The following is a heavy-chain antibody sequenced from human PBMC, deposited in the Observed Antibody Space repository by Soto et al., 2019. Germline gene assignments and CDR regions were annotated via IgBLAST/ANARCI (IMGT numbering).Heavy chain of an antibody. D-gene: IGHD2-15*01. CDR3: VRDHRWAFDF. CDR2: ISVGGGSI. V-gene: IGHV3-48*02. CDR1: GFTFSSYA. J-gene: IGHJ3*01. Sequence: GESLRLSCVASGFTFSSYALNWVRQAPGKGLEWVSYISVGGGSIFYADSVKGRFTISRGDATNSLYLQMNSLRDEDTAVYYCVRDHRWAFDFWGQGTMVTVSS.